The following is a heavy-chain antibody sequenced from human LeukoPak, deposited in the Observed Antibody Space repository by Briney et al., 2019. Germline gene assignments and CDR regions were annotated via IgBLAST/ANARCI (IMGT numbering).Heavy chain of an antibody. J-gene: IGHJ4*02. CDR1: GYVFTGYY. CDR3: AKFGYYYDSSGYYSTADNFDY. CDR2: INPNSGGT. Sequence: ASVKVSCKASGYVFTGYYMHWVRQAPGQGLEWMGRINPNSGGTNYAQKFQGRVTMTRDTSISTAYMELSRLRSDDTAVYYCAKFGYYYDSSGYYSTADNFDYWGQGTLVTVSS. D-gene: IGHD3-22*01. V-gene: IGHV1-2*06.